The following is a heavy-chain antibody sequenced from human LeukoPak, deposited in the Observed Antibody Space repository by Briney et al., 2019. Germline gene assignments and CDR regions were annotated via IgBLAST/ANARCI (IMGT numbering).Heavy chain of an antibody. CDR1: GLIVSSNY. V-gene: IGHV3-53*01. J-gene: IGHJ3*02. CDR3: ARVIVATNTFDAFDI. D-gene: IGHD5-12*01. Sequence: GGSLRLSCAASGLIVSSNYMSWVRQAPGKGLEWVSIIYGDGSTYYADSMKGRFTISRDNSKNTLYLQMNSLRVEYTAVYYCARVIVATNTFDAFDIWGQGTMVTVSS. CDR2: IYGDGST.